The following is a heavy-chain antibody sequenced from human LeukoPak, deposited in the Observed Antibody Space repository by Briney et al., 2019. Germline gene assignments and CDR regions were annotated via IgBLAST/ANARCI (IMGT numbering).Heavy chain of an antibody. CDR1: GGSISSYY. Sequence: SETPSLTCTVSGGSISSYYWSWIRQPPGKGLEWIGYIYYSGSTNYNPSLKSRVTISVDTSKNQFSLKLSSVTAADTAVYYCARDGSVLGIDAFDIWGQGTMVTVSS. CDR3: ARDGSVLGIDAFDI. D-gene: IGHD7-27*01. J-gene: IGHJ3*02. CDR2: IYYSGST. V-gene: IGHV4-59*01.